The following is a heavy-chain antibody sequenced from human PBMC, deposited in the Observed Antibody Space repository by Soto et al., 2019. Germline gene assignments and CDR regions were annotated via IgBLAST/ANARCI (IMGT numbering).Heavy chain of an antibody. CDR1: GGTFNSYD. J-gene: IGHJ5*02. Sequence: QVQLVQSGAEVKKPGSSMKVSCKASGGTFNSYDINWVRQAPGQGLEWMGGIIPIVETPKYAQKFQGRVTITADESTNTVYMELSSLRSEDTAMYSCARLSRPNYYDTSGFFKGNWVDPWGQGTLVTVSS. CDR3: ARLSRPNYYDTSGFFKGNWVDP. CDR2: IIPIVETP. V-gene: IGHV1-69*01. D-gene: IGHD3-22*01.